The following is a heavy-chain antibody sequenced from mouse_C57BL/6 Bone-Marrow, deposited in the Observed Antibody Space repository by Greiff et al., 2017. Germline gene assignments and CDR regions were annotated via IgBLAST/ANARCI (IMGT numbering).Heavy chain of an antibody. D-gene: IGHD1-1*01. Sequence: EVKLMESGGGLVQPGGSLSLSCAASGFTFTDYYMSWVRQPPGKALEWLGFIRNKANGYTTEYSASVKGRFTISRDNSQSILYLQMNALRAEDSATYYCARSYYYGSSFFAYWGQGTLVTVSA. CDR1: GFTFTDYY. J-gene: IGHJ3*01. V-gene: IGHV7-3*01. CDR3: ARSYYYGSSFFAY. CDR2: IRNKANGYTT.